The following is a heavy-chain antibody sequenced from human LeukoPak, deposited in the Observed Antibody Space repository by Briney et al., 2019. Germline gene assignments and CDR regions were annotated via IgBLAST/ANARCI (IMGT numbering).Heavy chain of an antibody. CDR1: GYTFTSYH. J-gene: IGHJ3*02. CDR2: INPSGGST. CDR3: ARDRNIQLGDDAFDI. Sequence: ASVKVSCKASGYTFTSYHMHWVRQAPGQGLEWMGIINPSGGSTSYAQKFQGRVTMTRDMSTSTVYMELSSLRSEDTAVYYCARDRNIQLGDDAFDIWGQGTMVTVSS. V-gene: IGHV1-46*01. D-gene: IGHD5-18*01.